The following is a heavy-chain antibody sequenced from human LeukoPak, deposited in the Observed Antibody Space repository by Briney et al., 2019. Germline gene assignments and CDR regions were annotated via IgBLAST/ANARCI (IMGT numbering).Heavy chain of an antibody. Sequence: SETLSLTCTVSGGSISSYYWSWIRQPPGKGLDWIGNIYYSGSTNYNPSLKSRVTISVGTSKNQFSLKLSSVTAADTAVYYCARGIWNYYDSSAYYGYWGQGTLVTVSS. CDR2: IYYSGST. J-gene: IGHJ4*02. CDR1: GGSISSYY. V-gene: IGHV4-59*01. CDR3: ARGIWNYYDSSAYYGY. D-gene: IGHD3-22*01.